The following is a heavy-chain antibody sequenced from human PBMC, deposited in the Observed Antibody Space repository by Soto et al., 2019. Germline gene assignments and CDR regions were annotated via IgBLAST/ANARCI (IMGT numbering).Heavy chain of an antibody. Sequence: QVQLVQSGTEVKKPGSSVKVSCKASGGTFGSYAISWVRQAPGQGLEWMGGIIPLFGKANYAQNFQGRITISADESTTTVYMELSSLRSEDTAFYYCARRDYWGQGTLVTVSS. CDR2: IIPLFGKA. CDR3: ARRDY. V-gene: IGHV1-69*01. CDR1: GGTFGSYA. J-gene: IGHJ4*02.